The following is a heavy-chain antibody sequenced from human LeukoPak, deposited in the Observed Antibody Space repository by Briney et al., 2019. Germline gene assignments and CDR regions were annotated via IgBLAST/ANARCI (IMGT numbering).Heavy chain of an antibody. CDR2: ISESAGGT. V-gene: IGHV3-23*01. CDR3: ARDRLTTVTTFHFDY. CDR1: GITVSNYA. Sequence: GGSLRLSCVVSGITVSNYAMSWVRQAPGKGLEWVSGISESAGGTKYADSVKGRFTISRDNSLNTVYLQMSSLRAEDTAMHYCARDRLTTVTTFHFDYWGQGTLVTVSS. D-gene: IGHD4-17*01. J-gene: IGHJ4*02.